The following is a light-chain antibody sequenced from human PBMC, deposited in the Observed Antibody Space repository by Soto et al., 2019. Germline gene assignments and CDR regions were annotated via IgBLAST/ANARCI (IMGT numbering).Light chain of an antibody. CDR2: DVS. CDR1: QDIATY. Sequence: DIQMTQSPSSLSESVGNRVTITCQASQDIATYLNWYQQKPGKAPNLLIYDVSSLESGVPSRFSGSGSGTEFILTISSLQPDDFATYYCQQYDSYSWTFCQG. J-gene: IGKJ1*01. V-gene: IGKV1-5*01. CDR3: QQYDSYSWT.